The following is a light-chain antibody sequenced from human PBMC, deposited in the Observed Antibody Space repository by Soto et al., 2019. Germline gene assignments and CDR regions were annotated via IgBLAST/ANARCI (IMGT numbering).Light chain of an antibody. CDR1: QSISTW. Sequence: DIQMTQSPSTLSASVVDRVTITCRASQSISTWLAWYQQKPGKAPKLLIYDASTLESGVPSRFSGSGSGTEFTLTISSLQPDDFATYYCQHYNSYSEAFGQGTTVDIK. V-gene: IGKV1-5*01. J-gene: IGKJ1*01. CDR2: DAS. CDR3: QHYNSYSEA.